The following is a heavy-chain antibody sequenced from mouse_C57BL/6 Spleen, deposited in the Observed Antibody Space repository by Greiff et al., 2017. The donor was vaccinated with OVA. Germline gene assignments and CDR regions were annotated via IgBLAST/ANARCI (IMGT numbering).Heavy chain of an antibody. J-gene: IGHJ2*01. CDR2: INPNNGGT. CDR1: GYTFTDYN. CDR3: AREGHYYGSSYFDY. D-gene: IGHD1-1*01. Sequence: VQLKQSGPELVKPGASVKIPCKASGYTFTDYNMDWVKQSHGKSLEWIGDINPNNGGTIYNQKFKGKATLTVDKSSRTAYMELRSLTSEDTAVYYCAREGHYYGSSYFDYWGQGTTLTVSS. V-gene: IGHV1-18*01.